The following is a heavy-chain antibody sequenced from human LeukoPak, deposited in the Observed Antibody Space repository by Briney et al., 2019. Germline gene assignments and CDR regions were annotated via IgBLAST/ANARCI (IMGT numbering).Heavy chain of an antibody. D-gene: IGHD6-19*01. Sequence: GGSLRLSCAASGFTFSSYGMHWVRQAPGKGLEWVAVISYDGSNKYYADSVKGRFTISRDNSKNTLYLQLTSLRAEDMAMYYCAKEQWGMAVVHFDYWGQGTLVTVSS. V-gene: IGHV3-30*18. CDR1: GFTFSSYG. CDR3: AKEQWGMAVVHFDY. CDR2: ISYDGSNK. J-gene: IGHJ4*02.